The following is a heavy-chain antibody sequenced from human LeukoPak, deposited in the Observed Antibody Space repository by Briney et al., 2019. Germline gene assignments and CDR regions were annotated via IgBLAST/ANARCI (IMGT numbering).Heavy chain of an antibody. D-gene: IGHD6-19*01. J-gene: IGHJ4*02. V-gene: IGHV1-18*01. CDR2: INVNDGST. Sequence: ASVKVSCKASGYTFRSYGITWVRQAPGQGLEWMGWINVNDGSTNYAQKLQGRVTITTDTSSDTAYMELRSLRSDGTAVYYCARDWYNTGWNSDYWGQGTLVTVSS. CDR3: ARDWYNTGWNSDY. CDR1: GYTFRSYG.